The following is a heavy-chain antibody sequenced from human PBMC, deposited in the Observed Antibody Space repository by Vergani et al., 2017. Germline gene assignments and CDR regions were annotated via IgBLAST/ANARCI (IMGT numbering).Heavy chain of an antibody. CDR3: ARVNAFAI. CDR1: GLTFSSYA. J-gene: IGHJ3*02. CDR2: ISYDGSNK. Sequence: QVQLVESGGGVVQPGRSLRLSCAASGLTFSSYAMHWVRQAPGKGLEWVAVISYDGSNKYYADSVKGRFTISRDNSKNTLYLQMNSLRAEDTAVYYCARVNAFAIWGQGTMVTVSS. V-gene: IGHV3-30*04.